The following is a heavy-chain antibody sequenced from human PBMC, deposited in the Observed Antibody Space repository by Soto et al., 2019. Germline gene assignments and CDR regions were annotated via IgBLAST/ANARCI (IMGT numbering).Heavy chain of an antibody. V-gene: IGHV3-23*01. Sequence: QAGGSLRLSCAASGFTFSSYAMTWVRQAPGKGLEWVSAISGSGFDTYYADSVKGRFTISRDDSKNTLSLQMNSLRAEDTATYYCAKSDNHYGSGSRADAWGQGTTVTVSS. J-gene: IGHJ6*02. D-gene: IGHD3-10*01. CDR1: GFTFSSYA. CDR3: AKSDNHYGSGSRADA. CDR2: ISGSGFDT.